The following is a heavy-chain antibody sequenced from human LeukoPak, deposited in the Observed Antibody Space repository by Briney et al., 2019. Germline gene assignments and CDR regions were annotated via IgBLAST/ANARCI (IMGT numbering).Heavy chain of an antibody. Sequence: GGSLRLSCVVSGFTFSSCWMGWVRQAPGKGLEWVAHIKRDGSQKYYLDSVKGRFTISRDNAKNSLYLQMNSLRVEDTAVYYCARLGLEVGGPNWFDPWGQGTLVTVSS. D-gene: IGHD1-1*01. CDR2: IKRDGSQK. CDR1: GFTFSSCW. CDR3: ARLGLEVGGPNWFDP. J-gene: IGHJ5*02. V-gene: IGHV3-7*01.